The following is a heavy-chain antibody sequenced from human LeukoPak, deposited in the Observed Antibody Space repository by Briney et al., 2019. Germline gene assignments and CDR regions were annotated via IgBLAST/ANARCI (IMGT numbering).Heavy chain of an antibody. J-gene: IGHJ5*02. D-gene: IGHD6-13*01. Sequence: SVKVSCKASGGTFSSYAISWVRQAPGQGLEWMGGIIPIFGTANYAQKFQGRVTITADESTSTAYMELSSLRSEDTAVYYCAREGRSGIAAAGTFSWFDPWGQGTLVTVSS. CDR1: GGTFSSYA. V-gene: IGHV1-69*13. CDR2: IIPIFGTA. CDR3: AREGRSGIAAAGTFSWFDP.